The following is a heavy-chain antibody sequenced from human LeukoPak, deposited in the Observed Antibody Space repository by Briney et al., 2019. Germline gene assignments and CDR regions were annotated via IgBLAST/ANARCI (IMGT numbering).Heavy chain of an antibody. Sequence: PSETLSLTCTVSGGSISSYYWSWIRQPPGKGLEWIGYIYYSGSTNYNPSLKSRVTISVDTSKNQFSLKLSSVTAADTAVYYCAREGGETLPRWGQGTLVTVSS. V-gene: IGHV4-59*01. J-gene: IGHJ4*02. D-gene: IGHD3-16*01. CDR1: GGSISSYY. CDR2: IYYSGST. CDR3: AREGGETLPR.